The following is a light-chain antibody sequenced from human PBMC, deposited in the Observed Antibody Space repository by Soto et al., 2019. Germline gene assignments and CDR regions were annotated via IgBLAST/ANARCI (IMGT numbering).Light chain of an antibody. CDR2: AAS. J-gene: IGKJ2*01. Sequence: ENVLTQSPVTLSLSPGERATLSCRASQSVTSNKVAWFQQKPGQAPRLLIRAASSRATGIPDRFSGSGSATDFTLTISRLEPEDFAVYYCQQYGSPPPYTCGQGTKLEIK. V-gene: IGKV3-20*01. CDR3: QQYGSPPPYT. CDR1: QSVTSNK.